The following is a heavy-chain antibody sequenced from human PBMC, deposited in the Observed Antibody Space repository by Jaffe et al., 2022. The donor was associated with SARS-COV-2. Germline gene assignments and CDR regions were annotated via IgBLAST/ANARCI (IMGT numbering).Heavy chain of an antibody. CDR1: GGSFSGYY. Sequence: QVQLQQWGAGLLKPSETLSLTCAVYGGSFSGYYWSWIRQPPGKGLEWIGEINHSGSTNYNPSLKSRVTISVDTSKNQFSLKLSSVTAADTAVYYCARSRYYYGSGSYSHYFDYWGQGTLVTVSS. D-gene: IGHD3-10*01. J-gene: IGHJ4*02. V-gene: IGHV4-34*01. CDR3: ARSRYYYGSGSYSHYFDY. CDR2: INHSGST.